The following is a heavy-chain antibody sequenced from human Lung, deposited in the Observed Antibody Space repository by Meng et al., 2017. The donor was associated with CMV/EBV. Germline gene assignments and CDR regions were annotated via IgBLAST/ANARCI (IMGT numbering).Heavy chain of an antibody. V-gene: IGHV2-26*01. CDR1: GFSLANSRLA. Sequence: SGXXLVXPTETLTLTCTVPGFSLANSRLAVSWIRQPPGKALEWLAHVFSTGEKSYSTSLKNRLTVSKDTSNSQVFLTMTNMDPADTATSYCARIFYSSVWHIDFXGQGXLVTVSS. J-gene: IGHJ4*02. CDR3: ARIFYSSVWHIDF. D-gene: IGHD6-19*01. CDR2: VFSTGEK.